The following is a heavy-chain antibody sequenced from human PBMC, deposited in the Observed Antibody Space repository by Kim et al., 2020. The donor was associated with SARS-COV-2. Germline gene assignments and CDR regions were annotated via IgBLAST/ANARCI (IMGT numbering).Heavy chain of an antibody. J-gene: IGHJ4*02. CDR2: IRYTESS. V-gene: IGHV4-30-4*01. CDR3: VKGTYYRIFDY. D-gene: IGHD3-10*01. Sequence: SETLSLTCTVSGGSISGTDYYWSWIRQPPGKGLEWIGYIRYTESSFYNSSLKSRATISMDTSENQFSLKLISVTAADTAVYYCVKGTYYRIFDYWGQGTLVTVSS. CDR1: GGSISGTDYY.